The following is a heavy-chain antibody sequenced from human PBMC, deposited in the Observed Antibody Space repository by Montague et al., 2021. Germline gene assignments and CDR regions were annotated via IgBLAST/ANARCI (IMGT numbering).Heavy chain of an antibody. J-gene: IGHJ4*01. CDR1: GGSVNGYD. Sequence: SETLSLTCSVSGGSVNGYDWSRIRQPPGKGLEWIGYMRSSGSPNYNPSFKSRRAISIDRSRNRFSLELSFVTAADTAIYFCGRDYWGSIDYWGHGILVTVSS. V-gene: IGHV4-59*02. D-gene: IGHD7-27*01. CDR3: GRDYWGSIDY. CDR2: MRSSGSP.